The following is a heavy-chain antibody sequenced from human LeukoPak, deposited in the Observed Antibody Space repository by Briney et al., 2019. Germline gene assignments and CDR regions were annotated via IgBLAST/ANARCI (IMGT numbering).Heavy chain of an antibody. D-gene: IGHD6-19*01. J-gene: IGHJ6*03. V-gene: IGHV1-69*05. Sequence: SVKVSCKASGGTFSSYAISWVRQAPGQGLEWMGGIIPIFGTANYAQKFQGRVTITTDESTSTAYMELSSLRSEDTAVYYCARTSNGYSSGWYYYYMDVWGKGTTVTVS. CDR3: ARTSNGYSSGWYYYYMDV. CDR1: GGTFSSYA. CDR2: IIPIFGTA.